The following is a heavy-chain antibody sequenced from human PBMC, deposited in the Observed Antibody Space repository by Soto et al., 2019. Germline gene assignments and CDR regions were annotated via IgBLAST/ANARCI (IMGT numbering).Heavy chain of an antibody. J-gene: IGHJ4*02. CDR1: GFSLSTSGVG. V-gene: IGHV2-5*02. D-gene: IGHD5-18*01. CDR3: ALMTSHPLIRDGYSYGSVGADDY. Sequence: GSGPTLVNPTQTLTLTCTFSGFSLSTSGVGVGWTRQPPGKALEWLALIYWDDDKRYSPSLKSRLTITKDTSKNQVVLTMTNMDPVDTATYYCALMTSHPLIRDGYSYGSVGADDYWGQGTLVTVSS. CDR2: IYWDDDK.